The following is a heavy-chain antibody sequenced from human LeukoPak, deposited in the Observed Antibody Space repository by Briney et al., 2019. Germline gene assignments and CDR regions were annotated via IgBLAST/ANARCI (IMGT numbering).Heavy chain of an antibody. J-gene: IGHJ3*02. V-gene: IGHV1-46*01. D-gene: IGHD1-7*01. CDR3: ARDQDWNYAFDI. CDR2: INSSGGST. Sequence: AAVKVSCKASGYTLTSYFIHWVRQAPGQGLEWMGIINSSGGSTSYVQKFQGRVTMTRDTSTSTVYMELSSLRSEDTAVYYCARDQDWNYAFDIWGQGTMVTVSS. CDR1: GYTLTSYF.